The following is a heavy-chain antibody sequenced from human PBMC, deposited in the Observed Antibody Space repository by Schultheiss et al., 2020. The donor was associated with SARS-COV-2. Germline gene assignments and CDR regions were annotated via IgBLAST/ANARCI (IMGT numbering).Heavy chain of an antibody. CDR3: ARGRRELLTSYYYMDV. D-gene: IGHD1-26*01. CDR2: INHSGST. CDR1: GGSFRGYY. V-gene: IGHV4-34*01. J-gene: IGHJ6*03. Sequence: SQTLSLTCAVYGGSFRGYYWSWIRQPPGKGLEWIGEINHSGSTNYNPSLKSRVTMSVDTSKNQFSLKLSSVTAADTAVYYCARGRRELLTSYYYMDVWGKGTTVTVSS.